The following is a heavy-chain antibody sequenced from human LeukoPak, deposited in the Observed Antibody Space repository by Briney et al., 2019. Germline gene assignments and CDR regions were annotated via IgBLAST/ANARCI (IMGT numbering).Heavy chain of an antibody. CDR3: ATARYSYGSDAFDI. Sequence: ASVKVSCKASGYTFTSYGISWVRQAPGQGLEWMGWISVYNGNTNYAQKLQGRVTMTEDTSTDTAYMELSSLRSEDTAVYYCATARYSYGSDAFDIWGQGTMVTVSS. J-gene: IGHJ3*02. CDR1: GYTFTSYG. V-gene: IGHV1-18*01. D-gene: IGHD5-18*01. CDR2: ISVYNGNT.